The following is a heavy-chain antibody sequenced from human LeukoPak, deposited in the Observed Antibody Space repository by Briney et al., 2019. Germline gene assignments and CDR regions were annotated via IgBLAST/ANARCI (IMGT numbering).Heavy chain of an antibody. CDR1: GFTLSSYD. CDR2: ISGSGSTI. J-gene: IGHJ4*02. D-gene: IGHD4-17*01. Sequence: GGSLRLSCAASGFTLSSYDVNWVRQAPGKGLEWVSYISGSGSTIYYADSMKGRFTVSRDNAKNSLYLQMNSLRAEDTAVYYCARVLSTVATLDYWGQGTLVTVYS. V-gene: IGHV3-48*03. CDR3: ARVLSTVATLDY.